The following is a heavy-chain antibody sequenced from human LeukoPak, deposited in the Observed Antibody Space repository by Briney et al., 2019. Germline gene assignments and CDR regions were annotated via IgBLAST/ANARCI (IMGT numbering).Heavy chain of an antibody. J-gene: IGHJ4*02. V-gene: IGHV4-4*07. Sequence: SETLSLTCTVSGDSISNYYWSWIRQPAGKGLEWIGRIYTSGSTNYNPSLKSRVTMSVDASKNQFSLKLSSVTAADTAVYYCARDISYSYYDYWGQGTLVTVSS. CDR2: IYTSGST. CDR3: ARDISYSYYDY. D-gene: IGHD5-18*01. CDR1: GDSISNYY.